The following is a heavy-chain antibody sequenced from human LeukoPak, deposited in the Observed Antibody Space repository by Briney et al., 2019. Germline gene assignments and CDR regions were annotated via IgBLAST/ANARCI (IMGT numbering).Heavy chain of an antibody. V-gene: IGHV4-39*07. CDR1: DASISSTSYY. D-gene: IGHD3-22*01. J-gene: IGHJ4*02. CDR3: ARASDTYYYDSSGYYQPHFDY. CDR2: IYYSGST. Sequence: SETLSLTCTVSDASISSTSYYWGWIRQPPGNGLEWIGSIYYSGSTNYNPSLKSRVTISVDTSKNQFSLKLSSVTAADTAVYYCARASDTYYYDSSGYYQPHFDYWGQGTLVTVSS.